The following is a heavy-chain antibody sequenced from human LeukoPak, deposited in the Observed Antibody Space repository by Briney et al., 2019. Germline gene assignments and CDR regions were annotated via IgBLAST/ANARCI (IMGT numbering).Heavy chain of an antibody. D-gene: IGHD4-23*01. J-gene: IGHJ4*02. CDR3: ARVGGTRWGFDY. CDR2: ISAYNGNT. CDR1: GYTFTAHY. V-gene: IGHV1-18*04. Sequence: GASVKVSCKASGYTFTAHYLHWVRQAPGQGLEWMGWISAYNGNTNYAQKLQGRVTMTTDTSTSTAYMELRSLRSDDTAVYYCARVGGTRWGFDYWGQGTLVTVSS.